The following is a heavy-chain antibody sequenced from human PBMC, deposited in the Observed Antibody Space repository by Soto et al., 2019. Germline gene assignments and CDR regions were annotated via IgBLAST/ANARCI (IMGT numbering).Heavy chain of an antibody. CDR2: IIAYNGNT. D-gene: IGHD1-26*01. Sequence: QVQLVQSGAEVKKPGASVKVSCKASGYTFTSYGISWVRQAPGEGLEWMVWIIAYNGNTNYAQKLQGRGTMTTDTSTSTAYMEVRSLRSDDTAVYYCARDAAVGLFDYWGQGPLVTVSS. CDR3: ARDAAVGLFDY. J-gene: IGHJ4*02. CDR1: GYTFTSYG. V-gene: IGHV1-18*01.